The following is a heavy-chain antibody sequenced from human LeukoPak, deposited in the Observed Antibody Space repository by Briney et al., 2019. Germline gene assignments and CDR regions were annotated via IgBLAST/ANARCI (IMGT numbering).Heavy chain of an antibody. CDR2: IYHSGFA. V-gene: IGHV4-4*02. D-gene: IGHD4/OR15-4a*01. CDR1: DVSISSNYW. J-gene: IGHJ4*02. CDR3: ARASMLTRYFDY. Sequence: SETLSLTCAVSDVSISSNYWWNWVRQTPGQGLEWIGEIYHSGFANYSPSLNSRVTILVDKSENQFSLKLSSVTAADTAVYYCARASMLTRYFDYWGQGTLVTVSS.